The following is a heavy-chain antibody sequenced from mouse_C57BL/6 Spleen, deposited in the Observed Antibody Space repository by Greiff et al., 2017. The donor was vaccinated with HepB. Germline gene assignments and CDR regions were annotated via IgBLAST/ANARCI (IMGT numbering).Heavy chain of an antibody. CDR3: AIKSGDDYFDY. Sequence: QVQLQQPGAELVKPGASVKVSCKASGYTFTSYWMHWVKQRPGQGLEWIGRIHPSDSDTNYNQKFKGKATLTVDKSSSTAYMQLSILTSEDSAVYYCAIKSGDDYFDYWGQGTTLTVSS. D-gene: IGHD1-3*01. CDR2: IHPSDSDT. CDR1: GYTFTSYW. J-gene: IGHJ2*01. V-gene: IGHV1-74*01.